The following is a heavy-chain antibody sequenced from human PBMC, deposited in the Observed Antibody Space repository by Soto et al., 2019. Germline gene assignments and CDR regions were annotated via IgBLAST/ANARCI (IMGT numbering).Heavy chain of an antibody. CDR3: ARAVFGVVKYYYYGMDV. CDR2: IYYGGST. V-gene: IGHV4-31*03. CDR1: GGSISSGGYY. J-gene: IGHJ6*02. D-gene: IGHD3-3*01. Sequence: QVQLQESGPGLVKPSQTLSLTCTVSGGSISSGGYYWSWIRQHPGKGLEWIGYIYYGGSTYYNPSLKTRVTISGDTSKNQFSLKLSSVTAADTAVYYCARAVFGVVKYYYYGMDVWGQGTTVTVSS.